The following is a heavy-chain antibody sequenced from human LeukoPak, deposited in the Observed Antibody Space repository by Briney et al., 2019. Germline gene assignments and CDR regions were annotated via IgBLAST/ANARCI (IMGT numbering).Heavy chain of an antibody. CDR2: ISSSGST. V-gene: IGHV4-39*07. J-gene: IGHJ4*02. CDR3: ARASYSYDINGWVPFDY. D-gene: IGHD3-22*01. CDR1: GGSTSSPSITSTNYF. Sequence: PSETLSLTCTVSGGSTSSPSITSTNYFWGWIRQPPGKGLEWIGSISSSGSTYYNPSLRSRVTISLGSSKNQFSLRLSSVTAADTAVYYCARASYSYDINGWVPFDYRGQGTLVTVSS.